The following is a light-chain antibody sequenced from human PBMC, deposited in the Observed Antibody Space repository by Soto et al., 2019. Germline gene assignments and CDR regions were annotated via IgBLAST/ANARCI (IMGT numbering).Light chain of an antibody. CDR2: GAS. V-gene: IGKV3-20*01. CDR1: QSVNSIY. Sequence: EIVLTQSPGTLSLSPGERATLSCRASQSVNSIYLAWYQQKPGQAPRLLIYGASSRATGIPDRFSGSGSGTDFTLTISGLEPEDFAVYYCQQYGSSRWTFGQGTKLEI. J-gene: IGKJ1*01. CDR3: QQYGSSRWT.